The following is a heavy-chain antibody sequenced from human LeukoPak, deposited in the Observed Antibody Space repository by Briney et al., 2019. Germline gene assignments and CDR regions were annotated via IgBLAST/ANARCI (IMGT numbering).Heavy chain of an antibody. CDR2: ISGSGGST. J-gene: IGHJ5*02. CDR1: GFTFSSYA. D-gene: IGHD6-6*01. CDR3: AKVPEYSTLNWFDP. Sequence: PGGSLRLSCAASGFTFSSYAMSWVRQVPGKGLEWVSAISGSGGSTYYADSVKGRFTISRDNSKNTLYLQMNSLRAEDTAVYYCAKVPEYSTLNWFDPWGQGTLVTVSS. V-gene: IGHV3-23*01.